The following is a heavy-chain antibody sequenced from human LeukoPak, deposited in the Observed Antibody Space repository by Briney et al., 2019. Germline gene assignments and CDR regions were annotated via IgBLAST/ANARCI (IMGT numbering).Heavy chain of an antibody. J-gene: IGHJ4*02. V-gene: IGHV1-8*01. Sequence: GASVKVSCKASGYTFTSYDINWVRQATGQGLEWMGWMNPNSGNTGYAQKFQGRVTMTRNTSISTAYMELSSLRSEDTAVYYCARGPDYVWGSSPLSDYWGQGTLVTVSS. CDR2: MNPNSGNT. D-gene: IGHD3-16*01. CDR1: GYTFTSYD. CDR3: ARGPDYVWGSSPLSDY.